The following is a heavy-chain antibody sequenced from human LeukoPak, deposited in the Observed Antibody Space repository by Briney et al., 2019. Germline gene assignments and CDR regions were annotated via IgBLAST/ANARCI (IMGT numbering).Heavy chain of an antibody. V-gene: IGHV1-8*01. Sequence: ASVKVSCKASGYTFTSYDINWVRQATGQGLEWMGWMNPNSGNTGYAQKFQGRVTMTRNTSISTAYMELGSLRSEDTAVYYCARERWRQWLVRYNWFDPWGQGTLVTVSS. CDR1: GYTFTSYD. CDR3: ARERWRQWLVRYNWFDP. CDR2: MNPNSGNT. D-gene: IGHD6-19*01. J-gene: IGHJ5*02.